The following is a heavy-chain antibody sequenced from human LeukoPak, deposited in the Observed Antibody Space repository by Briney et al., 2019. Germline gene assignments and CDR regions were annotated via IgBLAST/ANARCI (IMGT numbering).Heavy chain of an antibody. J-gene: IGHJ6*03. D-gene: IGHD3-3*02. Sequence: SETLSLTCAVYGGSFSGYYWSWIRQPPGKGLEWIGEINHSGSTNYNPSLKSRVTISVDTSKNQFSLNLSSVTAADTAVYYCARAFEGRYYYYLDVWGKGTTVTASS. CDR3: ARAFEGRYYYYLDV. CDR2: INHSGST. CDR1: GGSFSGYY. V-gene: IGHV4-34*01.